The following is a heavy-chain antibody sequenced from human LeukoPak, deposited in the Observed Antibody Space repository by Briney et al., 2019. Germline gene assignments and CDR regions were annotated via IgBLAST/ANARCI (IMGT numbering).Heavy chain of an antibody. J-gene: IGHJ4*02. CDR3: AKDKYWESSDWPSLDY. V-gene: IGHV3-23*01. CDR2: ISGSGGST. Sequence: GGSLRLSCAASGFTVSSNYMSWVRQAPGKGLEWVSAISGSGGSTYYADSVKGRFTISRDNSKNTLYLQMNSLRAEDTAVYYCAKDKYWESSDWPSLDYWGQGTLVTVSS. CDR1: GFTVSSNY. D-gene: IGHD6-25*01.